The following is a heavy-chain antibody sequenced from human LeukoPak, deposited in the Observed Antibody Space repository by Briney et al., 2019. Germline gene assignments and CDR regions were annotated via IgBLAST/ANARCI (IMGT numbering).Heavy chain of an antibody. V-gene: IGHV3-64D*06. CDR2: IHHNGDIT. D-gene: IGHD1-26*01. Sequence: PGGSLRLSCSASGFTLFGHVMHWVRQAPGKPLEYVSFIHHNGDITSYADSVRGRFTVSRDNSKNTLFLDLTSLRADDTAVYYCARDMSGTYSFDYWGQGTLVTVSS. CDR1: GFTLFGHV. J-gene: IGHJ4*02. CDR3: ARDMSGTYSFDY.